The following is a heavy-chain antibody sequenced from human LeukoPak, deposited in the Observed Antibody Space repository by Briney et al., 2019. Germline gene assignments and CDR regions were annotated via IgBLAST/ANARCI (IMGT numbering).Heavy chain of an antibody. CDR1: GGSISSYY. D-gene: IGHD3-22*01. CDR2: IYYSGST. CDR3: ASNRGYYYDRPSAFDI. V-gene: IGHV4-59*01. Sequence: PSETLSLTCTVSGGSISSYYWSWIRQPPGKGLEWIGYIYYSGSTNYNPSLKSRVTISVDTSKNQFSLKLSSVTAADTAVYYCASNRGYYYDRPSAFDIWGQGTMVTVSS. J-gene: IGHJ3*02.